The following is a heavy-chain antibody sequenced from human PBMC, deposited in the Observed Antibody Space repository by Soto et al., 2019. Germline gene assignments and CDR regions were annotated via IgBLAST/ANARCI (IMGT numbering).Heavy chain of an antibody. CDR3: ARDQAMAQFDY. CDR2: INAYNGNT. D-gene: IGHD5-18*01. J-gene: IGHJ4*02. V-gene: IGHV1-18*01. CDR1: GYTFTSYG. Sequence: QVQLVQSGAEVKKPGASVKVSCKASGYTFTSYGISWVRQAPGQGLEWRGWINAYNGNTTYAQKLQGRVTMNTDTSTSTAYLELRSLRSDDTAVYDCARDQAMAQFDYWGQGTLVTVSS.